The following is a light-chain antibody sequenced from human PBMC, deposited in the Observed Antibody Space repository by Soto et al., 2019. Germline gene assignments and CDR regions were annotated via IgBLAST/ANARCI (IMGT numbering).Light chain of an antibody. CDR3: QSYDSSLSILV. CDR1: SSNIGAGYD. Sequence: QAVVTQPPSVSGAPGQRVTISCTGSSSNIGAGYDVHWYQQLPGTAPKLLIYVNTNRPSGVPDRFSGSKSGTSASLAITGLQAEDEADYYCQSYDSSLSILVFGGGTKLTVL. CDR2: VNT. J-gene: IGLJ2*01. V-gene: IGLV1-40*01.